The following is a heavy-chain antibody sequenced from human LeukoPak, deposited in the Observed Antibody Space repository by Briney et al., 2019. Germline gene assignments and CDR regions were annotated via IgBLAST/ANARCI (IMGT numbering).Heavy chain of an antibody. J-gene: IGHJ4*02. D-gene: IGHD5-18*01. CDR3: AKDRAGKTAMVRDFEY. Sequence: PGGSLRLSCAASGFTFSSYAMTWVRQAPGEGLEWVSAISGSGGTTYYADSVKGRFTISRDNAKNTLYLQMSSLRAEDTAIYYCAKDRAGKTAMVRDFEYWGQGALVTVSS. CDR2: ISGSGGTT. CDR1: GFTFSSYA. V-gene: IGHV3-23*01.